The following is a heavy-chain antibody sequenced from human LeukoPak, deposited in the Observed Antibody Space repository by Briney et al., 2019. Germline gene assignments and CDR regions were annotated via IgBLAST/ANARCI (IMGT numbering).Heavy chain of an antibody. D-gene: IGHD2-21*02. J-gene: IGHJ4*02. Sequence: SETLSLTCTVSGGSISSYYWSWIRQPPGKGLEWIGYIYYSESTNYNPSLKSRVTISVDTSKNQFSLKLSSVTAADTAVYYCARVGDCGGDCSHFDYWGQGTLVTVSS. CDR2: IYYSEST. CDR3: ARVGDCGGDCSHFDY. CDR1: GGSISSYY. V-gene: IGHV4-59*01.